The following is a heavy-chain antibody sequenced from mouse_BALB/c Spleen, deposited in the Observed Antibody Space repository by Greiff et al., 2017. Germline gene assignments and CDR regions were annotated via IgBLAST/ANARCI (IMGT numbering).Heavy chain of an antibody. D-gene: IGHD4-1*01. CDR2: ISSGGSYT. Sequence: EVMLVESGGGLVKPGGSLKLSCAASGFTFSSYGMSWVRQTPDKRLEWVATISSGGSYTYYPDSVKGRFTISRDNAKNTLYLQMSSLKSEDTAMYYCARHWDRGFAYWGQGTLVTVSA. V-gene: IGHV5-6*03. J-gene: IGHJ3*01. CDR3: ARHWDRGFAY. CDR1: GFTFSSYG.